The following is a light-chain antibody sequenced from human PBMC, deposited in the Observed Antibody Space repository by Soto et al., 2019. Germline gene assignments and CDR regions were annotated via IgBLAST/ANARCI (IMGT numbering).Light chain of an antibody. Sequence: DIPMPQSPSSLSASVGDRVTITCRASQNIRSYFNWYQQKPGKAPQLLIYATSSLQTGVPSRCSASGSGTEFSLVISDLQPEDSATYYCQQGYSSRWTSGRGTKVEI. V-gene: IGKV1-39*01. CDR2: ATS. CDR3: QQGYSSRWT. J-gene: IGKJ1*01. CDR1: QNIRSY.